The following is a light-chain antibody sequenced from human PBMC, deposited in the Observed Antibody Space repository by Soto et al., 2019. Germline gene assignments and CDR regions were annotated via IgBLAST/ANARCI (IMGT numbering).Light chain of an antibody. Sequence: DIQMTQSPSAMSASVGDRVTITCRASQGISNHLVWFQLKPGKVPKRLIYDASSLQTGVPSRFSGSGSGTDFTLTISSXXXEDFATYYCLQHNNFPLTFGQGTRX. J-gene: IGKJ5*01. CDR3: LQHNNFPLT. CDR2: DAS. CDR1: QGISNH. V-gene: IGKV1-17*03.